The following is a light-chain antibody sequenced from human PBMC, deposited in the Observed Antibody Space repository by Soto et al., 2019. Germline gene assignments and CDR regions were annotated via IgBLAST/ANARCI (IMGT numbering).Light chain of an antibody. Sequence: EIVLTQSPGNLSLYPGERATLSCRASQSVSSTYLAWYQQKPGQAPRLILYGAYSKAPDIADRFRGSGPGTHVASTISRRDPGVFGVYFRQQEGGRPLYTLGQGTK. CDR1: QSVSSTY. CDR2: GAY. V-gene: IGKV3-20*01. J-gene: IGKJ2*01. CDR3: QQEGGRPLYT.